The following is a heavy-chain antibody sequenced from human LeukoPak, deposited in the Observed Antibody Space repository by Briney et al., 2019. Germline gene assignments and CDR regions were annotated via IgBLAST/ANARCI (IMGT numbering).Heavy chain of an antibody. V-gene: IGHV2-5*01. D-gene: IGHD1-26*01. CDR1: GFSLSTSGVG. J-gene: IGHJ4*02. Sequence: SGPMLVKPTQTLTLTCTFSGFSLSTSGVGVGWIRQPPGKALEWLALIYWNDDKRYSPSLKSRLTITKDTSKNQVVLTMTNMDPVDTATYYCAHKDPLGDFDYWGQGTLVTVSS. CDR2: IYWNDDK. CDR3: AHKDPLGDFDY.